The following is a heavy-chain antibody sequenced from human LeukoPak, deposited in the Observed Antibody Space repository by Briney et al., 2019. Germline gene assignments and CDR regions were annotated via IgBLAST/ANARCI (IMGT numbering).Heavy chain of an antibody. V-gene: IGHV3-64D*06. J-gene: IGHJ4*02. Sequence: GGSLRLSCSASGFTFSSYAMHWDRQAPGKGLEYVSAISSNGGSTYYADTVKGRFTISRDNSKNTLYLQMSSLRAEDTAVYYCVKDAVAGPLSYFDYWGQGTLVTVSS. CDR3: VKDAVAGPLSYFDY. D-gene: IGHD6-19*01. CDR1: GFTFSSYA. CDR2: ISSNGGST.